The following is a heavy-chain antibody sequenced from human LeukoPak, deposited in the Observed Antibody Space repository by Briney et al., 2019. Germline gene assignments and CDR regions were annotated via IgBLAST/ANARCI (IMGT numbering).Heavy chain of an antibody. V-gene: IGHV3-48*03. J-gene: IGHJ3*02. Sequence: GGSLRLSCAASGFTFSSYEMNWVRQAPGKGLEWVSYISSSGSTIYYADSVKGRFTISRDNAKNSLYLQMNSLRAEDTAVYYCARERYSGSYTRLPLDDFDAFDIWGQGTMVTVSS. CDR2: ISSSGSTI. CDR1: GFTFSSYE. D-gene: IGHD1-26*01. CDR3: ARERYSGSYTRLPLDDFDAFDI.